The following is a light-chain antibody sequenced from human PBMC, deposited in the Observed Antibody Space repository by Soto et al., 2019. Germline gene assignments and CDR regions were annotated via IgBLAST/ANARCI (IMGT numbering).Light chain of an antibody. CDR2: GAS. V-gene: IGKV3-15*01. CDR3: QQYGSSPIT. CDR1: QSVSSD. Sequence: EIVMTQSPATLSVSPGERATLSCRASQSVSSDLAWYHQKPGQAPRLLIYGASTRATGIPARFSGSGSGTDFTLTISRLEPEDFGVYYCQQYGSSPITFGQGTRLEIK. J-gene: IGKJ5*01.